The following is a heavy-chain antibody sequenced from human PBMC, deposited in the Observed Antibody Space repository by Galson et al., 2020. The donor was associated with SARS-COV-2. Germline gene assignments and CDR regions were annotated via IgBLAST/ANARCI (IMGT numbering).Heavy chain of an antibody. J-gene: IGHJ3*02. CDR2: ISAYNVNT. CDR3: ARATDSGWEEDAFDI. D-gene: IGHD6-19*01. CDR1: GYTFTNYG. Sequence: GESLKISCKASGYTFTNYGISWVRQAPGQGLELMGWISAYNVNTNYAEKFQGRVTMTTETSTSTAYMEVRSLRSDDTAVYFCARATDSGWEEDAFDIWGQGTMVTVSS. V-gene: IGHV1-18*01.